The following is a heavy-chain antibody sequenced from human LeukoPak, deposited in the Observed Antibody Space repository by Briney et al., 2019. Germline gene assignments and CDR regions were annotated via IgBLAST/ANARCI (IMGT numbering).Heavy chain of an antibody. D-gene: IGHD6-19*01. V-gene: IGHV1-69*04. CDR3: ARDLTAVAGPPLALYGMDV. Sequence: ASVKVSRKASGGTFSSYTISWVRQAPGQGREWLGRISPILGIANYAQKFQGRVTITADKSTSTAYMELSSLRSEDTAVYYGARDLTAVAGPPLALYGMDVWGQGTTVTVSS. CDR1: GGTFSSYT. CDR2: ISPILGIA. J-gene: IGHJ6*02.